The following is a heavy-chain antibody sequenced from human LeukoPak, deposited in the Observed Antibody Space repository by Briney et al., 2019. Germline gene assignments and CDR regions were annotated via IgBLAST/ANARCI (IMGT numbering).Heavy chain of an antibody. J-gene: IGHJ4*02. CDR2: INSDGSST. Sequence: GGSLRPSCAASGSTFSSYWMHWVRLAPGNGLVWVSRINSDGSSTSYADSVKGRFTISRDNAKNTLYLQMSSLRAEDTAVYYCARVLAEPFDFWGQGTLVTVSS. V-gene: IGHV3-74*01. CDR3: ARVLAEPFDF. CDR1: GSTFSSYW.